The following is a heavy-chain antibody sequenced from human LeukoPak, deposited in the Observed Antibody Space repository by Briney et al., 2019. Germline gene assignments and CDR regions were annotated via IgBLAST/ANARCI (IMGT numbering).Heavy chain of an antibody. CDR3: ARRFMSCSGGSCYPFYFDY. J-gene: IGHJ4*02. Sequence: GESLKISCKGSGYSFTSYWIAWVRQMPGRGLEWMGSIYPGDSDTRYSPSFQGQVTISTDKSISTAYLQWSSLKASDTAMYYCARRFMSCSGGSCYPFYFDYWGQGTLVTVSS. D-gene: IGHD2-15*01. CDR2: IYPGDSDT. V-gene: IGHV5-51*01. CDR1: GYSFTSYW.